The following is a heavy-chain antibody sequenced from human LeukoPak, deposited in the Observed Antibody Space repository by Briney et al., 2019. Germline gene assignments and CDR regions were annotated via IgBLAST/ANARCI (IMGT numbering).Heavy chain of an antibody. V-gene: IGHV4-59*01. D-gene: IGHD1-26*01. CDR1: GDSISRYY. CDR2: ISFSGTT. CDR3: AREWGFPGGSSNVFDL. Sequence: SETLSLTCTVSGDSISRYYWSWIRQPPGKGLEWIGYISFSGTTNYNPSLKSRVTISIDTSRNQFSLKVKSVTAADTAIYYCAREWGFPGGSSNVFDLWGQGTMVAVSS. J-gene: IGHJ3*01.